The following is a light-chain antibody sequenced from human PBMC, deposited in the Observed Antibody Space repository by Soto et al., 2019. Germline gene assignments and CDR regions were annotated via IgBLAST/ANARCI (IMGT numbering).Light chain of an antibody. J-gene: IGKJ1*01. CDR1: QSVSSN. Sequence: IVMTQSPATLSVSPGERATLSCRASQSVSSNLAWYQQKPGQAPRLLIYEASTRVTGIPARFSGSGSGTDFTLTISSLKSEDFAVYYCQQYNNWPPKTFGQGTKVDIK. CDR3: QQYNNWPPKT. V-gene: IGKV3-15*01. CDR2: EAS.